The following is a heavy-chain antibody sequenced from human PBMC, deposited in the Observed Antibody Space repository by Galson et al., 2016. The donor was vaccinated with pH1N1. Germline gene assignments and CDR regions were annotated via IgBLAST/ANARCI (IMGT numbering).Heavy chain of an antibody. CDR1: EGTFTSST. V-gene: IGHV1-69*13. CDR3: ASAPTSFATVYSPFDG. J-gene: IGHJ6*02. Sequence: SVKVSCKVSEGTFTSSTITWVRHAPGQGLEWVGDVIPIFGTTTYALKFQGRVTLTADGSLHTAFMELTGLTSQDTAVYYCASAPTSFATVYSPFDGWGQGTTVAVSS. CDR2: VIPIFGTT. D-gene: IGHD2-15*01.